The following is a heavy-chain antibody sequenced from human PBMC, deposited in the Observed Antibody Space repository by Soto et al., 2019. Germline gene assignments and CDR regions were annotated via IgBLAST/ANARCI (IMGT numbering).Heavy chain of an antibody. CDR2: ISGSGGST. D-gene: IGHD3-9*01. CDR1: GFTFSSYA. CDR3: AKVPFLTGYYSLIDY. V-gene: IGHV3-23*01. Sequence: SLRLSCAASGFTFSSYAMSWVRQAPGKGLEWVSAISGSGGSTYYADSVKGRFTISRDNSKNTLYLQMNSLRAEDTAVYYCAKVPFLTGYYSLIDYWGQGTLVTVSS. J-gene: IGHJ4*02.